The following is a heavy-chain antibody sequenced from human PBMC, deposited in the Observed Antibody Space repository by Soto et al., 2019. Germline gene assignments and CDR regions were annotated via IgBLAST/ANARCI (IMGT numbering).Heavy chain of an antibody. J-gene: IGHJ4*02. V-gene: IGHV4-39*01. CDR3: ARHIHNWNPADRYFDY. Sequence: QLQLQESGPGLVKPSETLSLTCTVSGGSISSSSYYWGWIRQPPGKGLEWIGSIYYSGSTYYNPSLKSRATISVDTSKNQFSLKLSSVTAADTAVYYCARHIHNWNPADRYFDYWGQGTLVTVSS. CDR1: GGSISSSSYY. D-gene: IGHD1-20*01. CDR2: IYYSGST.